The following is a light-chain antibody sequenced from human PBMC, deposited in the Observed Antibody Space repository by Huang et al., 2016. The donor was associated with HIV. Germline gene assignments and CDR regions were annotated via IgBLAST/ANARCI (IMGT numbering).Light chain of an antibody. CDR3: QHYYSSPHT. CDR2: AAS. Sequence: DIQMTQSPSSLSASVGDRATITCRASQGITNSLAWYQQKPGKAPKLLLYAASRLESGVPSMFSGSGSGTDYTLTISSLQPEDFATYYCQHYYSSPHTFGQGTKLEIK. V-gene: IGKV1-NL1*01. J-gene: IGKJ2*01. CDR1: QGITNS.